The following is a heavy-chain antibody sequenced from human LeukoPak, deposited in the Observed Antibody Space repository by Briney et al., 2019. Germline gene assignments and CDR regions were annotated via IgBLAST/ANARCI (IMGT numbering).Heavy chain of an antibody. CDR3: ARGTGGYDSDFDY. D-gene: IGHD5-12*01. V-gene: IGHV4-39*07. J-gene: IGHJ4*02. CDR1: GGSMSNIYY. Sequence: SETLSLTCNVSGGSMSNIYYWGWIRQPPGKGLEWIGNIFYSGSTYYNPSLKSRVTISVDTSKTQFSLKLSSVTAADTAVYYCARGTGGYDSDFDYWGQGTLVTVSS. CDR2: IFYSGST.